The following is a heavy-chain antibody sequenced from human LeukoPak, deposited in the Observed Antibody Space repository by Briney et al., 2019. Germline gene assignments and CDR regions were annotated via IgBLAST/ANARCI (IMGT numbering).Heavy chain of an antibody. CDR2: IYYSGST. D-gene: IGHD3-10*01. CDR1: GDSISSSTYY. V-gene: IGHV4-39*07. J-gene: IGHJ5*02. CDR3: ARDSYGSGSWYNWFDP. Sequence: SETLSLTCTVSGDSISSSTYYWGWIRQPPGKGLEWIGSIYYSGSTNYNPSLKSRVTISVDTSKNQFSLKLSSVTAADTAVYYCARDSYGSGSWYNWFDPWGQGTLVTVSS.